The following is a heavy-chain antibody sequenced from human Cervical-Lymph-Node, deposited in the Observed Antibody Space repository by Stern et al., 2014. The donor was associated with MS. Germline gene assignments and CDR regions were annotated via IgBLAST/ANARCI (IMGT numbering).Heavy chain of an antibody. CDR1: GGTFHNFA. CDR2: IMPFVETT. D-gene: IGHD5-12*01. V-gene: IGHV1-69*06. J-gene: IGHJ2*01. Sequence: VQLVESGAEVKKPGSSVNVSCEASGGTFHNFAVSWVRQVPGKGMEWVGGIMPFVETTNYAQKFRHRVTITAENSTNTVYMELSSMKSDDTAMYYCVRGLSGFDYWYFDLWGRGTLVTVSS. CDR3: VRGLSGFDYWYFDL.